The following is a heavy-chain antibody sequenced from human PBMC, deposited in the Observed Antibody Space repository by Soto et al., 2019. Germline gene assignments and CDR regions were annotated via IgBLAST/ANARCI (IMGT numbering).Heavy chain of an antibody. CDR1: GYTFTNYA. D-gene: IGHD4-4*01. Sequence: QVQLVQSGAEVKKPGASVKVSCKASGYTFTNYAVTWVRQAPGQGLEWMGWINVYDANTKYAQKFQGRVTMNTDTSTNTVYMELRSLTSDDTAVYYCARDGVAVTTGISGYWGQGTLVTVSS. CDR2: INVYDANT. V-gene: IGHV1-18*01. CDR3: ARDGVAVTTGISGY. J-gene: IGHJ4*02.